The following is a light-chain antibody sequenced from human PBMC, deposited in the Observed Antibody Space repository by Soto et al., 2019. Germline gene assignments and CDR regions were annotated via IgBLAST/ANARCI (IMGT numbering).Light chain of an antibody. CDR1: NSDIGAYDY. CDR3: GSYASATLI. Sequence: QSGLTEHASGCRSPKQSITISCTGSNSDIGAYDYVSLYQQHPGKPPTLLIYEVTFRPSGVPNRFSGSKSGNTATLTISGLLTEDEADYYCGSYASATLIFGGGTKVTVL. V-gene: IGLV2-14*01. CDR2: EVT. J-gene: IGLJ2*01.